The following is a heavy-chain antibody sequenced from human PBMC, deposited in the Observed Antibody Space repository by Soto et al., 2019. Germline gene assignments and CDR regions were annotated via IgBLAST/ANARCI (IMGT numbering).Heavy chain of an antibody. CDR2: ISAYNGNT. CDR3: ARLGWVAVAGNYSYYGMDV. J-gene: IGHJ6*02. V-gene: IGHV1-18*01. Sequence: ASVKVSCKASGYTFTSYGISWVRQAPGQGLEWMGWISAYNGNTNYAQKLQGRVTMTTDTSTSTAYMELRSLRSDDTAVYYCARLGWVAVAGNYSYYGMDVWGQATTVTVSS. D-gene: IGHD6-19*01. CDR1: GYTFTSYG.